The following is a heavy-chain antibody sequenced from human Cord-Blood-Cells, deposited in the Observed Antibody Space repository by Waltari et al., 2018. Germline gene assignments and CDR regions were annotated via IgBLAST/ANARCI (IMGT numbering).Heavy chain of an antibody. CDR2: ICPGDSDT. V-gene: IGHV5-51*01. J-gene: IGHJ4*02. Sequence: EVQLVQSGAEVKKPGESLKISCKGSGYSFTSYWIGWVRQMPGKGLEWMGIICPGDSDTRYSPSCQGQVTIAADKSISTAYLQWSSLKASDTAMYYCARHGKYSNYGGYYFDYWGQGTLVTVSS. CDR3: ARHGKYSNYGGYYFDY. CDR1: GYSFTSYW. D-gene: IGHD4-4*01.